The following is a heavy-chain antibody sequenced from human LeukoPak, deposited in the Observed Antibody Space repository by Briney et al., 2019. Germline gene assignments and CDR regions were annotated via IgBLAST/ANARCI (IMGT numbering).Heavy chain of an antibody. CDR3: ARRVTPCWFDP. Sequence: TPSETLSLTCTVSGGSISSYYWSWIRQPPGKGLEWIGYIYTSGSTNYNPSLKSRVTISVDTSKNQFSLKLSSVTAADTAVYYCARRVTPCWFDPWGQGTLVTVSS. CDR1: GGSISSYY. D-gene: IGHD4-11*01. CDR2: IYTSGST. V-gene: IGHV4-4*09. J-gene: IGHJ5*02.